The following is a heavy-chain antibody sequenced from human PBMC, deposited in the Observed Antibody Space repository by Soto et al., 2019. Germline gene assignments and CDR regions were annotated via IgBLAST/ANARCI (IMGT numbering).Heavy chain of an antibody. J-gene: IGHJ4*02. D-gene: IGHD3-22*01. CDR3: AKGSRDDSSGSNVFVY. V-gene: IGHV3-23*01. Sequence: ELQLLEAGGGLVQPGGSLRLSCAASGFTFSSYAMSWFHQAPGKGLEWVSAMSGSGGSTYYADSVKCRFTIARDNSKNAMYLQMNSLSAKATAVYYCAKGSRDDSSGSNVFVYWGQGTL. CDR1: GFTFSSYA. CDR2: MSGSGGST.